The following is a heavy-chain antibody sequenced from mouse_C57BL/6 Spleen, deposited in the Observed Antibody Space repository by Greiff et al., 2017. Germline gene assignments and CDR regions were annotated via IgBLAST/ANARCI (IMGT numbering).Heavy chain of an antibody. D-gene: IGHD2-1*01. Sequence: VQLQQPGTELVKPGASVKLSCKASGYTFTSYWMHWVKQRPGQGLEWIGNINPSNGGTKYNEKFKSKATLTVDKSSSTAYMQLSSLTSEDSAVYYCARYGNYVWYFDVWGTGTTVTVSS. J-gene: IGHJ1*03. CDR2: INPSNGGT. CDR3: ARYGNYVWYFDV. V-gene: IGHV1-53*01. CDR1: GYTFTSYW.